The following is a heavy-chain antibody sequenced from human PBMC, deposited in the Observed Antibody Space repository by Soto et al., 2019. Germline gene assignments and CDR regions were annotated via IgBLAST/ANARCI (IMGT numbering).Heavy chain of an antibody. D-gene: IGHD3-10*01. J-gene: IGHJ6*04. CDR1: GYTFTSYG. CDR3: ARGGTIVRGEQYYYYYVRDV. Sequence: QVQLVQSGAEVKKPGASVKVSCKASGYTFTSYGISWVRQAPGQGVEWMGWISAYNGNTNYAQQLQCRVTITTDTSASTAYMELRSLRSYDTAVYYCARGGTIVRGEQYYYYYVRDVWGEGTTVTVSS. CDR2: ISAYNGNT. V-gene: IGHV1-18*01.